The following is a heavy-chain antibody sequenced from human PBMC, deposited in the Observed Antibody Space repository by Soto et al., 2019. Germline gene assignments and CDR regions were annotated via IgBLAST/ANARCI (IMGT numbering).Heavy chain of an antibody. Sequence: QVQLVQSGAEVKKPGSSVKVSCKASGGTFSSYSISWVRQAPGQELEWMGGIIPIFGTANYAQKFQGRVTITADESTSTAYMELSSLRSEDTAVYYCARGYCTNGVCYAFDYWGQGTLVTVSS. CDR2: IIPIFGTA. J-gene: IGHJ4*02. D-gene: IGHD2-8*01. CDR3: ARGYCTNGVCYAFDY. CDR1: GGTFSSYS. V-gene: IGHV1-69*12.